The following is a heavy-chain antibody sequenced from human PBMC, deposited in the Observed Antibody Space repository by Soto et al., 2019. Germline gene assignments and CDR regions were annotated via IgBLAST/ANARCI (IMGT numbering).Heavy chain of an antibody. CDR3: ARADYGDDDY. CDR2: NHAYNGDT. J-gene: IGHJ4*02. Sequence: QVQLVQSGAEVKKSGSSVKVSCKASGYTFSSYRISWVRQAPGQGPEWMGRNHAYNGDTKYAQKFQDRLIMTTDTSTSTAYMELRSLKSDDTAVYYCARADYGDDDYWGQGTLVTVSS. V-gene: IGHV1-18*01. CDR1: GYTFSSYR. D-gene: IGHD4-17*01.